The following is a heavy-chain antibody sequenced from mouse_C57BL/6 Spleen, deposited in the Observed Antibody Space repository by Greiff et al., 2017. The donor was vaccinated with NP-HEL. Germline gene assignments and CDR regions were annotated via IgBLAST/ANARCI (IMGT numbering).Heavy chain of an antibody. Sequence: QVQLKESGAELVKPGASVKMSCKASGYTFTSYWITWVKQRPGQGLEWIGDIYPGSGSTNYNEKFKSKATLTVDTSSSTAYMQLSSLTSEDSAVYYCARWGLRLLDYWGQGTTLTVSS. J-gene: IGHJ2*01. CDR3: ARWGLRLLDY. V-gene: IGHV1-55*01. CDR2: IYPGSGST. CDR1: GYTFTSYW. D-gene: IGHD2-4*01.